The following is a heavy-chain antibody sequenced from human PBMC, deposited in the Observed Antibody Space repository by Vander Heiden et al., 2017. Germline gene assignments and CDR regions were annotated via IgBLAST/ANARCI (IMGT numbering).Heavy chain of an antibody. J-gene: IGHJ6*02. CDR2: ISGSGSNT. V-gene: IGHV3-23*01. CDR1: GLTFSSTA. Sequence: VQLLESGGGVVQPGGSLRLSCAASGLTFSSTAMNWVRQAPGKGLEWVSVISGSGSNTYYADSVKGRFTISRDNSKNTLYLQVSSLRAEDTAVYYCAKDFGDNGFYYGLDVWGQRTTVTVSS. CDR3: AKDFGDNGFYYGLDV. D-gene: IGHD1-20*01.